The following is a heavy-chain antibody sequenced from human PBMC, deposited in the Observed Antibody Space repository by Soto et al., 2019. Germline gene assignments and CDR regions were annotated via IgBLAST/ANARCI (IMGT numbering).Heavy chain of an antibody. CDR1: GFTLSSRW. CDR3: ARDQDTYGQAVFDS. CDR2: IKTDGTTT. Sequence: EVQLVESGGGLVQPGGSLRLSCVVSGFTLSSRWMHWVRQSPGKGLVWVSRIKTDGTTTDYADSVKGRFTISRDNAKSTLYLHMNCLRPEDTAMYYCARDQDTYGQAVFDSWGQGTLVTVSS. V-gene: IGHV3-74*01. D-gene: IGHD2-15*01. J-gene: IGHJ4*02.